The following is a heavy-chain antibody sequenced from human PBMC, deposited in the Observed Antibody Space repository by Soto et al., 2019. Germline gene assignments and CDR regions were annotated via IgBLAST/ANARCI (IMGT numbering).Heavy chain of an antibody. CDR2: IYWDDDK. Sequence: QITLKESGPPLVKPTHTLTLTCTFSGFSLSTSGVGVGWIRQPPGQALEWLALIYWDDDKCYSPSLKSRLTITKDTYKNHVVITITNKDPVDTPTNYGENRRRFSRGNSCYSIWVDPWGQGTLVTVYS. V-gene: IGHV2-5*02. CDR1: GFSLSTSGVG. D-gene: IGHD2-15*01. CDR3: ENRRRFSRGNSCYSIWVDP. J-gene: IGHJ5*02.